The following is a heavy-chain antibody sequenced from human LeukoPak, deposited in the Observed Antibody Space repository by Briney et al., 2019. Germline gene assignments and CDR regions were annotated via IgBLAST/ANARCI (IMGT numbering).Heavy chain of an antibody. J-gene: IGHJ5*02. Sequence: ASVKVSCKASGNTISDSYMHWVRQAPGQGLEWMGIINPSGLSTSYAQKFQGRVTMTRDTSTSIVYMELSSLRSEDTAVYYCARGGSYSYNWLDTWGQGTLVTISS. CDR3: ARGGSYSYNWLDT. CDR2: INPSGLST. D-gene: IGHD1-26*01. CDR1: GNTISDSY. V-gene: IGHV1-46*01.